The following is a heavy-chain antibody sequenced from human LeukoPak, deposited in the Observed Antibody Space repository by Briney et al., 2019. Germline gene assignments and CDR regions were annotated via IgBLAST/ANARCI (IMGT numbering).Heavy chain of an antibody. D-gene: IGHD3-22*01. J-gene: IGHJ4*02. CDR1: GFTFSTYD. V-gene: IGHV3-48*03. CDR2: ISNSVSTI. Sequence: GGSLRLSCVASGFTFSTYDMNWVRQAPGKGREWVAYISNSVSTIYYADPVKGRFTIFRDNAKNSLYLQMNSLRAEDTAVYYCARNYYDSSGYQYYFDYWGQGTLVTVSS. CDR3: ARNYYDSSGYQYYFDY.